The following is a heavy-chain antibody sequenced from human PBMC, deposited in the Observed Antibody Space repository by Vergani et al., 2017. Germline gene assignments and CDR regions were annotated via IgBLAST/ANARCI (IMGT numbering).Heavy chain of an antibody. V-gene: IGHV4-39*07. D-gene: IGHD1-26*01. J-gene: IGHJ4*02. CDR1: GGSISSSNYY. Sequence: QLQLQESGPGLVKPSETLSLTCTVSGGSISSSNYYWGWIRQPPGKGLEWIGNIYYSGNTYYNPSLESRVTIAVDTSKNQFSLKLSSVTAADTAVYYCARDPNGATHDYWGQGTLVTVSS. CDR3: ARDPNGATHDY. CDR2: IYYSGNT.